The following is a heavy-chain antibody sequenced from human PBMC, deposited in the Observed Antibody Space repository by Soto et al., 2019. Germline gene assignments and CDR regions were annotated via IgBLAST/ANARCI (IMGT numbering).Heavy chain of an antibody. J-gene: IGHJ3*02. CDR3: ARDWFSRTTGPPLDAFDI. V-gene: IGHV3-11*01. D-gene: IGHD4-17*01. CDR2: ISSSGSTI. CDR1: GFTFSDYY. Sequence: GGSLRLSCAASGFTFSDYYMSWIRQAPGKGLEWVSYISSSGSTIYYADSVKGRFTISRDNAKNSLYLQMNSLRAEDTAVYYCARDWFSRTTGPPLDAFDIWGQGTMVTVSS.